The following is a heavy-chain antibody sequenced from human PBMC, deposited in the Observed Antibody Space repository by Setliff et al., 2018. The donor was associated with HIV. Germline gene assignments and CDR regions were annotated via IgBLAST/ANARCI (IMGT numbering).Heavy chain of an antibody. CDR3: ASDSPAARFEELEDHYYYFMDV. CDR2: IIPIFGAA. Sequence: SVKVSCKASGGPFTSAFNWVRQVPGQGLEWMGGIIPIFGAANYAQNFGGRVTIAADQSTTTSYLQLNSLRFEDTAIYYCASDSPAARFEELEDHYYYFMDVWGKGTTVTVSS. V-gene: IGHV1-69*13. J-gene: IGHJ6*03. CDR1: GGPFTSA. D-gene: IGHD3-10*01.